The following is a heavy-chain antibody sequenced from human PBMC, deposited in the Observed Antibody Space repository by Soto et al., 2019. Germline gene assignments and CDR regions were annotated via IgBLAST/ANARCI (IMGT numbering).Heavy chain of an antibody. CDR3: ARGNRQWLRSSYWFDP. D-gene: IGHD6-19*01. Sequence: ASVKVSCKASGYTFTSYDINWVRQATGQGLEWMGWMNPNSGNTGYAQKFQGRVTMTRNTSISTAYMELSSLRSEDTAVYYCARGNRQWLRSSYWFDPWGQGTLVTVSS. V-gene: IGHV1-8*01. CDR2: MNPNSGNT. CDR1: GYTFTSYD. J-gene: IGHJ5*02.